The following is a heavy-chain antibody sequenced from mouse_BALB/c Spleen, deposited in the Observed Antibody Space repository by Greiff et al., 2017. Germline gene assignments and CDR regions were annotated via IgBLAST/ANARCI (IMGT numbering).Heavy chain of an antibody. V-gene: IGHV5-4*02. Sequence: EVQLVESGGGLVKPGGSLKLSCAASGFTFSDYYMYWVRQTPEKRLEWVATISDGGSYTYYPDSVKGRFTISRDNARNILYLQMSSLRSEDTAMYYCARGDGGAMDYWGQGTSVTVSS. CDR1: GFTFSDYY. CDR3: ARGDGGAMDY. J-gene: IGHJ4*01. D-gene: IGHD1-2*01. CDR2: ISDGGSYT.